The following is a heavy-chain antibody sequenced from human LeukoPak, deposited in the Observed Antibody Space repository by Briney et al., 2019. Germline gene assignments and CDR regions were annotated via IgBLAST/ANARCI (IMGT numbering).Heavy chain of an antibody. Sequence: GGSLRLSYAASGFTFSTYWMSWVRQAPGKGLEWVANIKHVGSEKYYVDSVKGRFTISRDNARNSLYLQMNSLRAEDTAVYYCARSGSYYDSSGYYFDYWGQGALVTVSS. CDR3: ARSGSYYDSSGYYFDY. D-gene: IGHD3-22*01. J-gene: IGHJ4*02. CDR2: IKHVGSEK. V-gene: IGHV3-7*01. CDR1: GFTFSTYW.